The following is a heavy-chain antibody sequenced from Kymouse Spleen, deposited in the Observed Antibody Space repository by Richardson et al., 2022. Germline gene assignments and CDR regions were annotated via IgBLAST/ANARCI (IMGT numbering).Heavy chain of an antibody. CDR3: ARGGIAAPPFDY. CDR2: INHSGST. CDR1: GGSFSGYY. D-gene: IGHD6-6*01. V-gene: IGHV4-34*01. Sequence: QVQLQQWGAGLLKPSETLSLTCAVYGGSFSGYYWSWIRQPPGKGLEWIGEINHSGSTNYNPSLKSRVTISVDTSKNQFSLKLSSVTAADTAVYYCARGGIAAPPFDYWGQGTLVTVSS. J-gene: IGHJ4*02.